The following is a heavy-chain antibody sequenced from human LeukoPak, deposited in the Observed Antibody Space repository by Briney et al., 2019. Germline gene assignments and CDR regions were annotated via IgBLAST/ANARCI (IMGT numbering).Heavy chain of an antibody. V-gene: IGHV3-23*01. Sequence: PGGSLRLSCAASGFTFSSYAMSWVRQAPGKGLEWVSAISGCGGSTYYADSVKGRFTISRDNSKNTLYLQMNSLRAEDTAVYYCAKDLSVGILYYGGGQGTLVTVSS. CDR3: AKDLSVGILYYG. D-gene: IGHD2-8*01. CDR2: ISGCGGST. CDR1: GFTFSSYA. J-gene: IGHJ4*02.